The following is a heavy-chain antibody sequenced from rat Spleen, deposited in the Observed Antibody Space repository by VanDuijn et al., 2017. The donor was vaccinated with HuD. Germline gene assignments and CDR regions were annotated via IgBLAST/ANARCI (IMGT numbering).Heavy chain of an antibody. Sequence: EVQLVESGGGLVQPGRSLKLSCAASGFTFSNYGMAWVRQTPTKGLEWVASISTGGGSTYYGDSVKGRFTISRDNAKSTLNLQMNSLRSEDTATYYCARRLQWYFDYWGQGVMVTVSS. CDR3: ARRLQWYFDY. CDR2: ISTGGGST. J-gene: IGHJ2*01. D-gene: IGHD1-1*01. CDR1: GFTFSNYG. V-gene: IGHV5S13*01.